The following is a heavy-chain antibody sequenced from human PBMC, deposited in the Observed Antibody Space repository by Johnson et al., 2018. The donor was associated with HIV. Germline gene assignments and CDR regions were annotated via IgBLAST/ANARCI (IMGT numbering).Heavy chain of an antibody. CDR1: GFTVSNYA. CDR3: AREGNYYDSSGYPDYDAFDI. V-gene: IGHV3-64*01. CDR2: ISSNGGST. D-gene: IGHD3-22*01. J-gene: IGHJ3*02. Sequence: VQLVESGGGLVQPGGSLRLSCAASGFTVSNYAMHWVRQAPGKGLESVSAISSNGGSTYYANSVTGRFTIPTDNSKKTLFLQMGSLRAEDTAVYYCAREGNYYDSSGYPDYDAFDIWGQGTMVTVSS.